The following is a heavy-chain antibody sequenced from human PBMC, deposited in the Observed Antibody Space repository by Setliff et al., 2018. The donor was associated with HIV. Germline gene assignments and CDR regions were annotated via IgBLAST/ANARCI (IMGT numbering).Heavy chain of an antibody. CDR2: ISANNGNT. D-gene: IGHD2-2*01. V-gene: IGHV1-18*01. CDR1: GYTFTRYG. CDR3: ARDGEYQVLHYYYSGMDV. J-gene: IGHJ6*02. Sequence: ASVKVSCKASGYTFTRYGISWVRQAPGQGLEWMGWISANNGNTKYAQRLQGRVTMTTDTSTSTVYMDLRSLRSDDTAVYFCARDGEYQVLHYYYSGMDVWGQGTTVTVSS.